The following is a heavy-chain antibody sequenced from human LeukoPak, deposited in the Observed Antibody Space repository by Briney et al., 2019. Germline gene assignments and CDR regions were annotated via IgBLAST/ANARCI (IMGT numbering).Heavy chain of an antibody. J-gene: IGHJ4*02. D-gene: IGHD2-15*01. CDR1: GFTVSSNY. Sequence: PGGSLRLSCAASGFTVSSNYMSWVRQAPGKGLEWVSVIYSGGSIYYADSVKGRFTISRDNSKNTLYLQMNSLRAEDTAVYYCASRCSGGSCFYWGQGTLVTVSS. CDR2: IYSGGSI. CDR3: ASRCSGGSCFY. V-gene: IGHV3-53*01.